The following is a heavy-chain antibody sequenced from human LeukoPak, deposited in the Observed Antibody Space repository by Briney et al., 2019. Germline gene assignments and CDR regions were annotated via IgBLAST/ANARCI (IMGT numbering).Heavy chain of an antibody. D-gene: IGHD5-12*01. CDR2: ISSSGSTI. CDR1: GFTFSSYE. Sequence: GGSLRLSCAASGFTFSSYEMNWVRQAPGKGLEWVSYISSSGSTIYYADSVKGRFTISRDNAKNSLYLQMNSLRDEDTAVYYCARDRIVATSRWGYFDYWGQGTLVTVSS. CDR3: ARDRIVATSRWGYFDY. V-gene: IGHV3-48*03. J-gene: IGHJ4*02.